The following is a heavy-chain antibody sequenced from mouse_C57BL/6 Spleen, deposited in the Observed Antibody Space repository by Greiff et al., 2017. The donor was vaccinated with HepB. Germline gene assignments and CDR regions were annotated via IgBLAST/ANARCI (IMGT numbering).Heavy chain of an antibody. J-gene: IGHJ2*01. CDR3: ARDQGYDGYYFDY. CDR1: GFTFSSYA. Sequence: DVMLVESGGGLVKPGGSLKLSCAASGFTFSSYAMSWVRQTPEKRLEWVATISDGGSYTYYPDNVKGRFTISRDNAKNNLYLQMSHLKSEDTAMYYCARDQGYDGYYFDYWGQGTTLTVSS. D-gene: IGHD2-2*01. CDR2: ISDGGSYT. V-gene: IGHV5-4*01.